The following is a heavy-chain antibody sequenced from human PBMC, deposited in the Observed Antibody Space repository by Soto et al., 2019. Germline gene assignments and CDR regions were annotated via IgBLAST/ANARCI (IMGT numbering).Heavy chain of an antibody. D-gene: IGHD3-9*01. CDR1: GGSISSSSYY. Sequence: SETLSLTCTVSGGSISSSSYYWGWIRQPPGKGLEWIGSIYYSGSTYYNPSLKSRVTISVDTSKNQFSLKLSSVTAADTAVYYCAGGYFDWLLGYWGQGTLVTVSS. CDR2: IYYSGST. CDR3: AGGYFDWLLGY. V-gene: IGHV4-39*01. J-gene: IGHJ4*02.